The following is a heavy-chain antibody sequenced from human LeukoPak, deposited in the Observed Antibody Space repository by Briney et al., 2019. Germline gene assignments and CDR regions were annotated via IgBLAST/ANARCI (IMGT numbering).Heavy chain of an antibody. V-gene: IGHV5-51*01. CDR2: IYPGDSDT. D-gene: IGHD3-3*01. CDR3: ATGGLRFLEWLSPQFDY. Sequence: GESLKISCKGSGYSFTSYWIGWARQMPGKGLEWMGIIYPGDSDTRYSPSFQGQVTISADKSISTAYLQWSSLKASDTAMYYCATGGLRFLEWLSPQFDYWGQGTLVTVSS. CDR1: GYSFTSYW. J-gene: IGHJ4*02.